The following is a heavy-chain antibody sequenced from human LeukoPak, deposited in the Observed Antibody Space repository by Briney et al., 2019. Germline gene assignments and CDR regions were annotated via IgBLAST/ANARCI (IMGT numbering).Heavy chain of an antibody. D-gene: IGHD3-9*01. CDR3: ARAVSYYDILTGYSMPQNWFDP. CDR2: ISGSGGST. CDR1: GFTFSSYA. J-gene: IGHJ5*02. Sequence: GGSLRLSCAASGFTFSSYAMSRVRQAPGKGLEWVSAISGSGGSTYYADSVKGRFTISRDNSKNTLYLQMNSLRAEDTAVYYCARAVSYYDILTGYSMPQNWFDPWGQGTLVTVSS. V-gene: IGHV3-23*01.